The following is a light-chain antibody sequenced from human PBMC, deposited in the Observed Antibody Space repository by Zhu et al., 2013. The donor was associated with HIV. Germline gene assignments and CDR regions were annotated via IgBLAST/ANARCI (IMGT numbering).Light chain of an antibody. J-gene: IGKJ4*01. CDR2: SSS. CDR1: QSISVN. Sequence: EIVLTQSPGTLSLSPGERATLSCRASQSISVNLAWFQLKPGQAPRLLIYSSSSRATGVPDKFIGSGSGADFTLSISRLEPEDFAVYYCQQYGRSPPTFGGGTTVEIK. V-gene: IGKV3-20*01. CDR3: QQYGRSPPT.